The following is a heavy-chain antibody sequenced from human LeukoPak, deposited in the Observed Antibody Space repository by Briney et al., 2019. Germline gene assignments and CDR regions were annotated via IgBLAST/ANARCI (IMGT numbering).Heavy chain of an antibody. J-gene: IGHJ4*02. V-gene: IGHV3-23*01. D-gene: IGHD3-22*01. CDR1: GFTFSSYA. CDR3: AKVRAVGDSSGYRPFDY. CDR2: ISGSGGST. Sequence: GGSLRLSCAASGFTFSSYAMSWVRQAPGKGLEWVSAISGSGGSTYYADSVKGRFTISRDNSKNTLYLQMNSLRAEDTAVYYCAKVRAVGDSSGYRPFDYWGQGTLVTVSS.